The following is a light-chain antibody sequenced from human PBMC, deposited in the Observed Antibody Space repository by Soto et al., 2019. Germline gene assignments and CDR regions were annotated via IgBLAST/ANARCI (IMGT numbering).Light chain of an antibody. J-gene: IGKJ1*01. CDR1: QSISSW. CDR3: QQYNSYSAWT. Sequence: DIQMTQSPSTLSASVGDRVTITCRASQSISSWLAWYQQKPGKAPKLLIYDASSLESGVPSRFSGSGSGTEFTLTISSLQPDDFATYYCQQYNSYSAWTFGQGNKVDIK. CDR2: DAS. V-gene: IGKV1-5*01.